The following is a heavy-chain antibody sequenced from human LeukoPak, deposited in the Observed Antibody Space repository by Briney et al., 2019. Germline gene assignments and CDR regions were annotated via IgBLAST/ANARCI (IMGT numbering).Heavy chain of an antibody. CDR1: GFTVSINY. CDR3: ARSTYYYDSSGYPNDY. J-gene: IGHJ4*02. CDR2: IYSGGST. Sequence: TGGSLRLSCAASGFTVSINYMSWVRQAPGKGLEWVSVIYSGGSTYYADSVKGRFTISRDNSKNTLYLQMNSLRAEDTAVYYCARSTYYYDSSGYPNDYWGQGTLVTVSS. D-gene: IGHD3-22*01. V-gene: IGHV3-66*01.